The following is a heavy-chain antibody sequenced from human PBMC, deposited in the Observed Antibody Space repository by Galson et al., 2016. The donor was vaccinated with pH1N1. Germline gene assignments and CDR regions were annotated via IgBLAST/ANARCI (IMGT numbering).Heavy chain of an antibody. CDR2: IYQRGNT. Sequence: PETLSLTCAVSGGSISIINWWSWVRQPPGKGLEWIGEIYQRGNTNYNPSLKSRVTISLDNSKNQFSLRLSSVTAADTAVYYCVGGGYSYDLDYHFGMDVWGQGTTVTVSS. J-gene: IGHJ6*02. CDR3: VGGGYSYDLDYHFGMDV. CDR1: GGSISIINW. D-gene: IGHD5-18*01. V-gene: IGHV4-4*03.